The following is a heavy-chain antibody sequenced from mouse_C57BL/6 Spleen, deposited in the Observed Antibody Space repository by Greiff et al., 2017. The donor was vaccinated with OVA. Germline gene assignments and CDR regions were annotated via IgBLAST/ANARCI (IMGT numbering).Heavy chain of an antibody. Sequence: DVMLVESGEGLVKPGGSLKLSCAASGFPFSSFAMSWVRQTPEKRLEWVAYISSGGDYIYYADTVKGRFTISRDNARNTLYLQMSRLKSEDTAMYYCTRGYRDFDVWGTGTTVTVSS. CDR3: TRGYRDFDV. V-gene: IGHV5-9-1*02. D-gene: IGHD2-12*01. CDR1: GFPFSSFA. CDR2: ISSGGDYI. J-gene: IGHJ1*03.